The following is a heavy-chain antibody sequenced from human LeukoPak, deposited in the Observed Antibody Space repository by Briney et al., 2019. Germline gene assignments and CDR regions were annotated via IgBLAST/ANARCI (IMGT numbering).Heavy chain of an antibody. V-gene: IGHV3-23*01. CDR1: GFTFSSYA. Sequence: GGSLRLSCAASGFTFSSYAMSWVRQAPGKGLEWVSAISGSGGSTYYADSVKGRFTISRDNSRNTLYLQMNSLRAEDTAVYYCAKSSDIVLIPAAIMDYYYYGMDVWGQGTTVTVSS. CDR3: AKSSDIVLIPAAIMDYYYYGMDV. CDR2: ISGSGGST. J-gene: IGHJ6*02. D-gene: IGHD2-2*02.